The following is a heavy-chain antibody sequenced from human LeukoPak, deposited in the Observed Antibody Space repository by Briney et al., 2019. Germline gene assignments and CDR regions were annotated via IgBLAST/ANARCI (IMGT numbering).Heavy chain of an antibody. D-gene: IGHD2-15*01. CDR2: IYYSGST. J-gene: IGHJ6*03. CDR1: GGSISSSSYY. Sequence: PSETLSLTCTVSGGSISSSSYYWGWIRQPPGKGLEWIGSIYYSGSTYYNPSLKSRVTISVDTSKNQFSLKLSSVTAADTAVYYCVRPVNNVGYCSGGSCYHMDVWGKGTTVTVSS. V-gene: IGHV4-39*01. CDR3: VRPVNNVGYCSGGSCYHMDV.